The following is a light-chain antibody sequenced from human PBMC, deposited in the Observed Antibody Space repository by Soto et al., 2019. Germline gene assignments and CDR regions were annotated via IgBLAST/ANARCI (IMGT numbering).Light chain of an antibody. CDR2: GAS. CDR3: QHLNTYPLT. Sequence: DIQLTQSPSFLSASVGDRVTITCRASQGISSFLAWYQQKPGKAPNLLISGASNLRTGVPSRFSGGGSGTEFTLTISSLQPEDFATSYCQHLNTYPLTFGGGTKVEI. J-gene: IGKJ4*01. V-gene: IGKV1-9*01. CDR1: QGISSF.